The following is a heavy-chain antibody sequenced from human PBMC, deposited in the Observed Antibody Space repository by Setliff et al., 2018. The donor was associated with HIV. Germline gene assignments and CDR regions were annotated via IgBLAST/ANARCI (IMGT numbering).Heavy chain of an antibody. CDR2: MYHSGSS. CDR1: GYSISSGYY. D-gene: IGHD5-12*01. J-gene: IGHJ5*02. CDR3: ARLANGDIVATVDP. Sequence: SETLSLTCAVSGYSISSGYYWGWIRQPPGKGLEWIGSMYHSGSSYYNPSLKSRVTISADTSRNQFSLKLNSVAAADTAVYYCARLANGDIVATVDPWGQGTLVTVSS. V-gene: IGHV4-38-2*01.